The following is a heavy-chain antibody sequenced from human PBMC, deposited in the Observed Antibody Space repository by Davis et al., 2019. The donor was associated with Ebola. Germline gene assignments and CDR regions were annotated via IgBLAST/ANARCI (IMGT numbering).Heavy chain of an antibody. CDR3: ARDRASRYGEFDY. Sequence: AASVKVSCKASGGTFGSYAISWVRQAPGQRLEWMGGIIPVFATTNYAQKFQGRVTITADESTSTAYMELSSLRSEDTAVYYCARDRASRYGEFDYWGQGTLVTVSS. J-gene: IGHJ4*02. D-gene: IGHD4-17*01. CDR2: IIPVFATT. CDR1: GGTFGSYA. V-gene: IGHV1-69*13.